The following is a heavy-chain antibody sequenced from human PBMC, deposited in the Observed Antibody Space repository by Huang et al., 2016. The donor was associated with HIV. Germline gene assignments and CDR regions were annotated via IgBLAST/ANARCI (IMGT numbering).Heavy chain of an antibody. Sequence: QVHLVQSGAEVKKPGSSVRVSCTASGGSFKISGISWVRQAPGQGLEWLGGILPMLGRANYAQKMRDRVTITARESTTTVYMDLTSLRPEDTAVYYCASGASYEIWTPYYSGWHYSMDVWGEGTTVTVSS. CDR3: ASGASYEIWTPYYSGWHYSMDV. CDR2: ILPMLGRA. CDR1: GGSFKISG. V-gene: IGHV1-69*13. J-gene: IGHJ6*03. D-gene: IGHD3-9*01.